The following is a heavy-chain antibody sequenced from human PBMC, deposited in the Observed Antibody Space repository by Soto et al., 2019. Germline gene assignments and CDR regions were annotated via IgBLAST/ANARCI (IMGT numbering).Heavy chain of an antibody. CDR2: ISYDGSNK. V-gene: IGHV3-30*03. CDR1: GFTFSSYG. J-gene: IGHJ4*02. Sequence: QVQLVESGGGVVQPGRSLRLSCAASGFTFSSYGMHWVRQAPGKGLEWVAVISYDGSNKYYADSVKGRFTISRDNSKNTLYLQTSSLRAEDTAVYYYATVWCSWSTPPPSGFLDYWGQGTLVTVSS. D-gene: IGHD6-13*01. CDR3: ATVWCSWSTPPPSGFLDY.